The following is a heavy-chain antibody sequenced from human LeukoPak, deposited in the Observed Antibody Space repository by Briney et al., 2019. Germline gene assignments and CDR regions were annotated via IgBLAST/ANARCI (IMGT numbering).Heavy chain of an antibody. D-gene: IGHD3-16*02. CDR1: GFTFSSYG. CDR3: ARFSFSGYYGMDV. CDR2: ISYDGSNK. Sequence: GGSLRLSCAASGFTFSSYGMHWVRQAPGKGLEWVAVISYDGSNKYYADSVKGRFTISRDNSKNTLYLQMNSLRAEDTAVYYCARFSFSGYYGMDVWGQGTTVTVSS. J-gene: IGHJ6*02. V-gene: IGHV3-30*03.